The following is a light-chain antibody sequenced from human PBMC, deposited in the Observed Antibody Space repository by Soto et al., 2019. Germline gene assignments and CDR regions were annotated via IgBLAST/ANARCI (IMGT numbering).Light chain of an antibody. CDR2: DAS. CDR3: QQRSNWPST. J-gene: IGKJ4*01. V-gene: IGKV3-11*01. CDR1: QSVSTY. Sequence: EIVLTQSPVTLSLSPGERATLCCRASQSVSTYLAWYQQKPGRAPRLLIYDASSRATGIPARFSGSGSGTDFTLTISSLEPEDFAVYYCQQRSNWPSTFGGGTKVEIK.